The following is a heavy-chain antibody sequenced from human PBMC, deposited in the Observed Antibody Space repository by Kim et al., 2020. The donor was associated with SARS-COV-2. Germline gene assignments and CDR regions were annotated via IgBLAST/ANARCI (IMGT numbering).Heavy chain of an antibody. J-gene: IGHJ5*02. D-gene: IGHD1-26*01. CDR3: AKDSSVGLTGWFDP. V-gene: IGHV3-9*01. Sequence: AVSVKSRFPISRDNAKTSLYLQMNSLRADDTALYYCAKDSSVGLTGWFDPWGQGTLVTVSS.